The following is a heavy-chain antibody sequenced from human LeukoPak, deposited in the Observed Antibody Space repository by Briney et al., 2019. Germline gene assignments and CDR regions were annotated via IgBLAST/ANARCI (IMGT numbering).Heavy chain of an antibody. D-gene: IGHD3-22*01. J-gene: IGHJ6*02. CDR1: GGSISSYY. Sequence: SETLSLTCTVSGGSISSYYWSWIRQPPGKGLEWIGYIYYSGSTNYNPSLKSRVTISVDTSKNQFSLKLSSVTAADTAVYYCARGTYYYDSSGYYYSYYGMDVWGQGTTVTVSS. CDR2: IYYSGST. V-gene: IGHV4-59*01. CDR3: ARGTYYYDSSGYYYSYYGMDV.